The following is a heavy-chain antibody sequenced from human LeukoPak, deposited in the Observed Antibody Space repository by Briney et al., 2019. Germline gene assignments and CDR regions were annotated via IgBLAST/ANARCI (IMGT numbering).Heavy chain of an antibody. Sequence: GESLKISCKGSGYSFTSYWIGWVRQMPGKGLEWMGIIYPGDSITRYSPSFQGQVTISADKSISTAYLQWSSLKASDTAMYYCARLEYSSSSLPPDYYGMDVWGQGTTVTVSS. V-gene: IGHV5-51*01. J-gene: IGHJ6*02. CDR2: IYPGDSIT. D-gene: IGHD6-6*01. CDR1: GYSFTSYW. CDR3: ARLEYSSSSLPPDYYGMDV.